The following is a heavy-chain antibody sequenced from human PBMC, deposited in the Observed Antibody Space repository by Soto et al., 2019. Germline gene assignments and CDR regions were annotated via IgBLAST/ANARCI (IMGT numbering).Heavy chain of an antibody. D-gene: IGHD4-17*01. CDR1: DGSSSIYD. CDR3: ARARYGDYVDY. V-gene: IGHV4-59*01. Sequence: SVTMSLTCPVSDGSSSIYDLSWLRQPPGKGLEWIGYIYYSGSTNYNPSLKSRVTISVDTSKNQFSLKLSSVTAADTAVYYCARARYGDYVDYWGQGTLVTVSS. J-gene: IGHJ4*02. CDR2: IYYSGST.